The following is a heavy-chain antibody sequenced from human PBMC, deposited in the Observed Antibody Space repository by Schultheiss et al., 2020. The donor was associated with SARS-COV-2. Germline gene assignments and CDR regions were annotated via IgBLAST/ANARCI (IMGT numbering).Heavy chain of an antibody. J-gene: IGHJ6*02. CDR3: ARGRGCSSTSCYIGYYYYYGMDV. Sequence: SETLSLTCTVSGGSISSYYWGWIRQPPGKGLEWIGYIYYSGSTNYNPSLKSRVTISVDTSKNQFSLKLSSVTAADTAVYYCARGRGCSSTSCYIGYYYYYGMDVWGQGTTVTVSS. V-gene: IGHV4-59*01. CDR2: IYYSGST. CDR1: GGSISSYY. D-gene: IGHD2-2*02.